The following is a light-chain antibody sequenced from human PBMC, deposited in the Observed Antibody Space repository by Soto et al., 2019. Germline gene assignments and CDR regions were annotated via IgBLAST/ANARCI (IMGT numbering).Light chain of an antibody. CDR3: AAWDESLSGPI. CDR1: SANIGSNY. J-gene: IGLJ2*01. V-gene: IGLV1-47*01. Sequence: QSVLTQPPSASETPGQRVTIPCSGSSANIGSNYVSWYQQLPGTAPKLLIYKNNQRPSGVPDRFSGSKSGTSASLAISGLRYEDEAEYFCAAWDESLSGPIFGGGTKLTVL. CDR2: KNN.